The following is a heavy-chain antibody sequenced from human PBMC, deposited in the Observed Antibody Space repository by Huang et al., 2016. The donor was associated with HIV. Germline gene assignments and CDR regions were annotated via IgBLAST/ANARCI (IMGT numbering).Heavy chain of an antibody. CDR2: MNPNRGNT. Sequence: QVQLVQSGAEVKKPGASVKVSCTAYGYTCTKYELNWVRQATGLGLEWLGVMNPNRGNTGNAQKFLGRVTITRNTPISTDYMELSSLRSEDTAMYYCARGVGDTSVERAFDIWGQGTMVTVS. CDR3: ARGVGDTSVERAFDI. D-gene: IGHD1-1*01. J-gene: IGHJ3*02. V-gene: IGHV1-8*03. CDR1: GYTCTKYE.